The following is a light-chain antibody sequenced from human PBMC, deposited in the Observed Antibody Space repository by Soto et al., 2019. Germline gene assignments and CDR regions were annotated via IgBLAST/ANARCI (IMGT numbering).Light chain of an antibody. CDR1: QSISSW. CDR3: QQYNSRT. V-gene: IGKV1-5*03. Sequence: DIQMTQSPSTLSASVGDRVTITCRASQSISSWLAWYQQKAGKAPKLLIYKASSLESGVPSRFSGSGSGTEFTLTISSLQPDDFATYYCQQYNSRTFGQGTKVDIK. J-gene: IGKJ1*01. CDR2: KAS.